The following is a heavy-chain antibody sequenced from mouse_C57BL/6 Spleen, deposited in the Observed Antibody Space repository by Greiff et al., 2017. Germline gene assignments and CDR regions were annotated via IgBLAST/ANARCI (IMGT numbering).Heavy chain of an antibody. D-gene: IGHD1-1*01. CDR2: IDPSASET. CDR3: ARGDYYGSSSAWFAY. CDR1: GYTFTSYW. Sequence: QVLLQQPGAGLVRPGSSVKLSCTASGYTFTSYWMHWVNQTPIQGLEWIGNIDPSASETNYNQKCKDNGTLTVDKSSSKAYMQLSSLKSEDSAVYDSARGDYYGSSSAWFAYWGQGTLVTVSA. J-gene: IGHJ3*01. V-gene: IGHV1-52*01.